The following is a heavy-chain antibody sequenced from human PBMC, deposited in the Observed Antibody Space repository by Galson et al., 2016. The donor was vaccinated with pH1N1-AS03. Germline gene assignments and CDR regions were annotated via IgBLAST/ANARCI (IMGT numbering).Heavy chain of an antibody. Sequence: SVKVSCKASGYTFSRYYMHWMRQAPGQGPEWMGVIDPSIGSTTYAQKFQGRVTMTRDTATTTAYMELRSLRSDDTAVYYCATYGSGSRGGFDYWGQGAPITVSS. V-gene: IGHV1-46*01. D-gene: IGHD3-10*01. J-gene: IGHJ4*02. CDR1: GYTFSRYY. CDR3: ATYGSGSRGGFDY. CDR2: IDPSIGST.